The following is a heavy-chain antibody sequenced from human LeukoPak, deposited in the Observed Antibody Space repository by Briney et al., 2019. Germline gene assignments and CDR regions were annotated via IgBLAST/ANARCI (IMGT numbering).Heavy chain of an antibody. V-gene: IGHV3-21*01. CDR1: GFTFSNHG. CDR2: ISPRGGGT. Sequence: GGTLRLSCAASGFTFSNHGMNWVRQAPGKGLEWLSGISPRGGGTYYADSVKGRFTISRDNAKNSLYLQMNSLRAEDTAVYYCARFRYDAFDIWGQGTMVTVSS. CDR3: ARFRYDAFDI. J-gene: IGHJ3*02. D-gene: IGHD3-9*01.